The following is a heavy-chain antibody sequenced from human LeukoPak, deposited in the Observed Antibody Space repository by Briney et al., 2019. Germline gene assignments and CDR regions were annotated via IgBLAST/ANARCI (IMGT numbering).Heavy chain of an antibody. J-gene: IGHJ4*02. CDR2: ISWNSGSI. CDR3: AKVATKGNYYDSSGYSLDY. Sequence: PGRSLRLSCAASGFTFDDYAMHWVRQAPGKGLEWVSGISWNSGSIGYADSVKGRFTISRDNSKNTLYLQMNSLRAEDTAVFYCAKVATKGNYYDSSGYSLDYWGQGTLVTVSS. D-gene: IGHD3-22*01. CDR1: GFTFDDYA. V-gene: IGHV3-9*01.